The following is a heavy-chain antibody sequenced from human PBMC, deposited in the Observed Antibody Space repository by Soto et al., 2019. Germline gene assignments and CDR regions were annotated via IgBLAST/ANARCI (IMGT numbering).Heavy chain of an antibody. Sequence: SQTLSLTCAISGDSVSSNRAGWDWIRQSPSRGLEWLGRTYYRSKWYNEYAVSVKSRITINPDTSRNQISLQLKSVTPEDTAVYYCARDIDFVYWGRGTQVTVSA. J-gene: IGHJ4*02. CDR3: ARDIDFVY. D-gene: IGHD3-3*01. CDR2: TYYRSKWYN. CDR1: GDSVSSNRAG. V-gene: IGHV6-1*01.